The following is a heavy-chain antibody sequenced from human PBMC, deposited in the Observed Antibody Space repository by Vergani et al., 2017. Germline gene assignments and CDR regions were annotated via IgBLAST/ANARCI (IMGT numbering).Heavy chain of an antibody. CDR2: ISSSSSYI. CDR3: ARDTRWDYDYVWGSYRYPAFDI. CDR1: GFTFSSYS. J-gene: IGHJ3*02. D-gene: IGHD3-16*02. Sequence: EVQLVESGGGLVKPGGSLRLSCAASGFTFSSYSMNWVRQAPGKGLEWVSSISSSSSYIYYADSVKGRFTISRDNAKNSLYLQMNSLRAEDTAVYYCARDTRWDYDYVWGSYRYPAFDIWGQGTMVTVSS. V-gene: IGHV3-21*01.